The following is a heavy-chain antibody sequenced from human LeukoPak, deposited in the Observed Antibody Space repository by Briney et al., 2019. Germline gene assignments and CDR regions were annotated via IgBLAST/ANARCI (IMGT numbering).Heavy chain of an antibody. Sequence: GASVKVSCKASGYTFTGYSMHWVRQAPGQGLEWMGGIIPIFGTANYAQKFQGRVTITADESTSTAYMELSSLRSEDTAVYYCAREESDCSSTSCYGGGWFDPWGQGTLVTVSS. CDR2: IIPIFGTA. V-gene: IGHV1-69*13. D-gene: IGHD2-2*01. CDR3: AREESDCSSTSCYGGGWFDP. J-gene: IGHJ5*02. CDR1: GYTFTGYS.